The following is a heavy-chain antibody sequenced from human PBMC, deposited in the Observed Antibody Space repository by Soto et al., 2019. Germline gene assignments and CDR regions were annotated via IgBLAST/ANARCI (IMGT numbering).Heavy chain of an antibody. V-gene: IGHV3-30*18. J-gene: IGHJ6*02. CDR3: AKDLGVTIFGVVISDGMDV. Sequence: WWSLRLSCSASVFTFSSYGMHWFRQAPGKGLEWVAVISYDGSNKYYADSVKGRFTISRDNSKNTLYLQMNSLRAEDTAVYYCAKDLGVTIFGVVISDGMDVWGQGTTVTVSS. CDR1: VFTFSSYG. CDR2: ISYDGSNK. D-gene: IGHD3-3*01.